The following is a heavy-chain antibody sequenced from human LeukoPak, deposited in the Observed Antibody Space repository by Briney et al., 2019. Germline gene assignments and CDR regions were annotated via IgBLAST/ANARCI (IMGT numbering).Heavy chain of an antibody. CDR2: ITSTSSSM. CDR3: ARERLGYYDLED. J-gene: IGHJ4*02. CDR1: GFDFSIYS. D-gene: IGHD3-22*01. Sequence: GGSLRLSCTASGFDFSIYSMNWVRQTPGKGLEWISYITSTSSSMYYADSVKGRFTLSRDNAKNSLYLQMNSLRAEDTAVYYCARERLGYYDLEDWGQGTLVTVSS. V-gene: IGHV3-48*04.